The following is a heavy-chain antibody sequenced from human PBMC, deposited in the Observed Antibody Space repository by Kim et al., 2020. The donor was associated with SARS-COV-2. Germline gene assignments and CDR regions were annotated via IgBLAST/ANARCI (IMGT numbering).Heavy chain of an antibody. CDR1: RYTFSAHW. CDR2: IYPADSDT. V-gene: IGHV5-51*01. CDR3: AGGVSSDYFDS. D-gene: IGHD2-8*02. J-gene: IGHJ4*02. Sequence: GESLKISCKSSRYTFSAHWIGWVRQLPGKGLEWMGIIYPADSDTRYSPSFQGHATISVDQSVSTAYLQWNSLQASDSAIYYCAGGVSSDYFDSWGPGTLV.